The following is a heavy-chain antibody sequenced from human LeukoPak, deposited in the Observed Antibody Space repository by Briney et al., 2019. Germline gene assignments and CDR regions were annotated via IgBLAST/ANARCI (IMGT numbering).Heavy chain of an antibody. CDR1: GFTFSDSA. Sequence: GGSLRLYCAASGFTFSDSAMHWLRQASGKGLEWVGHIRSKANNYATVYAASVKGRFTISRDDSKNTAYVKRHSRTSEDTAVYYCTSLVGDWGHCSWGQGTLVTVSS. J-gene: IGHJ5*02. V-gene: IGHV3-73*01. D-gene: IGHD2-21*02. CDR3: TSLVGDWGHCS. CDR2: IRSKANNYAT.